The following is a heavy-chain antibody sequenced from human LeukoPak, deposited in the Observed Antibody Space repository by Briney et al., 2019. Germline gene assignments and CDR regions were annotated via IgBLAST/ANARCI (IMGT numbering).Heavy chain of an antibody. V-gene: IGHV3-20*04. CDR3: ARSLLRGLVVITTVHAFGI. Sequence: GGSLRLSCAASGFTFDDYGMSWVRQAPGKGLEWVSGINWNGGSTGYADSVKGRFTISRDNAKNSLYLQMNSLRAEDTALYYCARSLLRGLVVITTVHAFGIWGQGTMVTVSS. CDR2: INWNGGST. J-gene: IGHJ3*02. D-gene: IGHD3-22*01. CDR1: GFTFDDYG.